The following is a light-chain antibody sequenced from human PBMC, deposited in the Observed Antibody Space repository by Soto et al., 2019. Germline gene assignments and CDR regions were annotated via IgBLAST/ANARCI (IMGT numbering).Light chain of an antibody. J-gene: IGLJ3*02. CDR1: SSNIGSNY. CDR3: AAWDDSLSGWV. Sequence: QSVLPQPPSASGTPGQGVTLSCSGSSSNIGSNYVYWYQQLPGTAPKLLIYRNNQRPSGVPDRFSGSKSGTSASLAISGLRSEDEADYYCAAWDDSLSGWVFGGGTQLTVL. CDR2: RNN. V-gene: IGLV1-47*01.